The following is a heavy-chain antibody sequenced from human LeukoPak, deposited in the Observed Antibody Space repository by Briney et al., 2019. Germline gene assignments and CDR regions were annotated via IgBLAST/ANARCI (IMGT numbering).Heavy chain of an antibody. CDR2: IYYSGST. J-gene: IGHJ4*02. CDR3: ARDRGYRSPFDY. CDR1: GGSISSYY. V-gene: IGHV4-59*01. D-gene: IGHD5-24*01. Sequence: SETLSLICTVSGGSISSYYWSWIRQPPGKGLEWIGYIYYSGSTNYNPSLKSRVTISVDTSKNQFSLKLSSVTAADTAVYYCARDRGYRSPFDYWGQGTLVTVSS.